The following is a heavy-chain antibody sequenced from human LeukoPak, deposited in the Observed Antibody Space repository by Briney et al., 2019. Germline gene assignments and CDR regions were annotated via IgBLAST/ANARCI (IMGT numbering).Heavy chain of an antibody. J-gene: IGHJ4*02. D-gene: IGHD3-10*01. CDR1: GGSISSGSYY. CDR2: ISSSGST. V-gene: IGHV4-61*02. Sequence: SQTLSLTCTVSGGSISSGSYYWSWIRQPAGKGLEWIGRISSSGSTNYNPSLKSRVTISVDTSKNQFSLKLSSVTAADTAVYYCARGLWFGDENPPYFDYWGQGTLVTVSS. CDR3: ARGLWFGDENPPYFDY.